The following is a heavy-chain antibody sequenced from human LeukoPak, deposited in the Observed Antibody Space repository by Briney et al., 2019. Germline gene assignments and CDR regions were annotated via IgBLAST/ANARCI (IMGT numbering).Heavy chain of an antibody. V-gene: IGHV3-7*01. CDR2: LKKDGGEK. CDR1: GFTFRTYW. Sequence: GGSLRLSCAASGFTFRTYWMSWVRQAPGKGLEWVAILKKDGGEKHYVDSVKGRFTISRDNAKNSLYLQMDSLRGEDTAVHYCARGGTSLDFWGQGTLVTVPS. D-gene: IGHD1-26*01. CDR3: ARGGTSLDF. J-gene: IGHJ4*02.